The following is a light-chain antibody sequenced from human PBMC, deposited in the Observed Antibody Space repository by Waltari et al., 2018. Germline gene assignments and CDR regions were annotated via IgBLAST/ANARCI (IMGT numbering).Light chain of an antibody. CDR1: SRDIGAYES. V-gene: IGLV2-14*03. Sequence: QSALTPPASVSGSTGQSITLSCTGTSRDIGAYESVPWYQQHTGKAPKLMIYDVTNLPSWVAHRFSGSKSGNTASLTISGLQAEDEADYYCSSYTRTNTLLFGGGTMLTVL. J-gene: IGLJ2*01. CDR2: DVT. CDR3: SSYTRTNTLL.